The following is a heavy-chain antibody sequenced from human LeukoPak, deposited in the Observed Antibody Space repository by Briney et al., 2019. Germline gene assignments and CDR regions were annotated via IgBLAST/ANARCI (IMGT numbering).Heavy chain of an antibody. Sequence: MSSETLSLTCTVSGGSISSYYWSWIRQPAGKGLEWIGRIYTSGSTNYNPSLKSRVTMSVDTSKNQFSLKLSSVTAADTAVYYCASEASYGSGSYGVYWGQGTLVTVSS. D-gene: IGHD3-10*01. V-gene: IGHV4-4*07. CDR2: IYTSGST. CDR1: GGSISSYY. CDR3: ASEASYGSGSYGVY. J-gene: IGHJ4*02.